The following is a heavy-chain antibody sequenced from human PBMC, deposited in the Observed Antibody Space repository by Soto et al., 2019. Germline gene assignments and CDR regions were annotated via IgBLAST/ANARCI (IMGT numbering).Heavy chain of an antibody. CDR1: GFTFSSYS. V-gene: IGHV3-21*01. D-gene: IGHD6-19*01. CDR2: ISSSSSYI. J-gene: IGHJ4*02. Sequence: GGSLRLSXAASGFTFSSYSMNWVRQAPGKGLEWVSSISSSSSYIYYADSVKGRFTISRDNAKNSLYLQMNSLRAEDTAVYYCSLAQEYSSGWPEEDFDYWGQGTLVTVSS. CDR3: SLAQEYSSGWPEEDFDY.